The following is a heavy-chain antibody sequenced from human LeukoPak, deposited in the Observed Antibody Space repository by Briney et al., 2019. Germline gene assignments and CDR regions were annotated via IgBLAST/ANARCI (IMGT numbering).Heavy chain of an antibody. Sequence: SETLSLTCTVSGGSISSGDYYWSWIRQPPGKGLEWIGYIYYSGSTYYNPSLKSRVTISVDTSKNQFSLKLSSVTAADTAVYYCARDANYYGSGRVAGAFDHWGQGTLVTVSS. CDR2: IYYSGST. CDR1: GGSISSGDYY. V-gene: IGHV4-30-4*01. D-gene: IGHD3-10*01. CDR3: ARDANYYGSGRVAGAFDH. J-gene: IGHJ4*02.